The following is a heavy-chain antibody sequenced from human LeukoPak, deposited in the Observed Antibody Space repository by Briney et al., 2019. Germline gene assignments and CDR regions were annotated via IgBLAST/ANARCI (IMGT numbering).Heavy chain of an antibody. V-gene: IGHV6-1*01. D-gene: IGHD6-19*01. Sequence: SQTLSLTCAISGDSVSSNSAAWNWIRQSPSRGLEWLGRTYYRSKWYNDYAISVKSRITINPDTSKNQFSLQLNSVTPVDTAVYYCARDIFVVAGDSWFDPWGQGTLVTVSS. CDR2: TYYRSKWYN. CDR3: ARDIFVVAGDSWFDP. J-gene: IGHJ5*02. CDR1: GDSVSSNSAA.